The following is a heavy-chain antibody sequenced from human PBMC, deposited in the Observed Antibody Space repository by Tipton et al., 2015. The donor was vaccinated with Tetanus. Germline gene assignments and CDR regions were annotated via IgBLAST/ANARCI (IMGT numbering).Heavy chain of an antibody. V-gene: IGHV5-51*01. CDR3: ARTGSPFDY. D-gene: IGHD3-10*01. CDR1: GYTFTNFW. Sequence: QLVQSGAEVKKPGESLKISCKTSGYTFTNFWIGWVRQMPGKGLEWMGIIYLGDSRVIYSPSFQGHVTISADKSITTAYLHWSSLQASDTAMYFCARTGSPFDYWGQGTPITVSS. J-gene: IGHJ4*02. CDR2: IYLGDSRV.